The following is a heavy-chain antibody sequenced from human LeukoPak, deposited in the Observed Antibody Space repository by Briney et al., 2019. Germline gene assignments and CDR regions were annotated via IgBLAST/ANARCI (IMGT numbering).Heavy chain of an antibody. D-gene: IGHD1-26*01. CDR1: GYTFTSYD. V-gene: IGHV1-8*01. CDR3: ARERIVGDYSGGNWFDP. Sequence: ASVKVSCKASGYTFTSYDINRVRQATGQGFEWMGWMNPNSGNTGYAQKFQGRVTMTRNTSISTAYMELSSLRSEDTAVYYCARERIVGDYSGGNWFDPWGQGTLVTVSS. CDR2: MNPNSGNT. J-gene: IGHJ5*02.